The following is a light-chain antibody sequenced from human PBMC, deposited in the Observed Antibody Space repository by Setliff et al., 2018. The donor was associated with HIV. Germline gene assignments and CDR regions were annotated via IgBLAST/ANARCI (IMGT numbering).Light chain of an antibody. J-gene: IGLJ1*01. CDR2: DVS. Sequence: QSVLTQPASVSRSPGQSITISCTGTSIDVGAYNYVSWYQQHPGKAPKLMIYDVSNRPSGVSNRFSGSKSGNTASLTISGLQAEDEADYYCSSYTSSPLYVFGTGTKVTV. V-gene: IGLV2-14*03. CDR1: SIDVGAYNY. CDR3: SSYTSSPLYV.